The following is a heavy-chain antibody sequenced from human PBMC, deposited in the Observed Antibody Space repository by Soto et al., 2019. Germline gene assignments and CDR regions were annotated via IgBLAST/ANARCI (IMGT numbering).Heavy chain of an antibody. CDR2: INPNSGGT. D-gene: IGHD2-15*01. J-gene: IGHJ6*01. V-gene: IGHV1-2*02. Sequence: ASVKVSCKASGYTFTGYYMHWVRQAPGQGLEWMGWINPNSGGTNYAQKFQGRVTMTRDTSISTAYMELSRLRSDDTAVYYCARDLGDIVVVVAKHYYGMEVLGQETTDIVS. CDR1: GYTFTGYY. CDR3: ARDLGDIVVVVAKHYYGMEV.